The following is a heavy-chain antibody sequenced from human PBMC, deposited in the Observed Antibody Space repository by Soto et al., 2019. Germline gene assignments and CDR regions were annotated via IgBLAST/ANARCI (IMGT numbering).Heavy chain of an antibody. D-gene: IGHD1-26*01. CDR3: ASTTSYYYYYMDV. CDR2: IYPGDSDT. J-gene: IGHJ6*03. CDR1: GYSFTSYW. V-gene: IGHV5-51*01. Sequence: GESLKISCKGSGYSFTSYWIGWVRQMPGKGLEWMGIIYPGDSDTRYSPSFQGQVTISADKSISTAYLQWSSLKASDTAMYYCASTTSYYYYYMDVWGKGTTVTVSS.